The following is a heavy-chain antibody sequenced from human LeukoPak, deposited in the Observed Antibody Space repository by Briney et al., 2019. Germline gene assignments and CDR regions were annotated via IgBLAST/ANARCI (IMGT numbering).Heavy chain of an antibody. CDR1: GFTFSSYS. Sequence: PGGSLRLSCAASGFTFSSYSMNWVRQAPGKGLEWVSSISSGSSSIYYADSVKGRFTISGDNAKNSLYLQMNSLRAEDTAVYYCAELGITMIGGVWGKGTTVTISS. CDR2: ISSGSSSI. CDR3: AELGITMIGGV. V-gene: IGHV3-21*01. J-gene: IGHJ6*04. D-gene: IGHD3-10*02.